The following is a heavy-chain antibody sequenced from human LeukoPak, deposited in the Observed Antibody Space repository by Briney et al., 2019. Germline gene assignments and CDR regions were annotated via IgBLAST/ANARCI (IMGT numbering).Heavy chain of an antibody. CDR1: GFTFDDSG. D-gene: IGHD6-6*01. Sequence: GGSLRLSCAASGFTFDDSGMSWVRQAPGKGLEWVSGINWNGGSTGYADSVKGRFTISRDNAKNSLYLQMNSLRAEDTALYHCARDPYSSSSGGYWFDPWGQGTLVTVSS. CDR3: ARDPYSSSSGGYWFDP. V-gene: IGHV3-20*01. CDR2: INWNGGST. J-gene: IGHJ5*02.